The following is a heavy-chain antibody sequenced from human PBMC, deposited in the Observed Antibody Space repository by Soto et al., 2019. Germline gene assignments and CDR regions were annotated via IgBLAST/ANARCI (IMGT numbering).Heavy chain of an antibody. CDR3: ARLRSSNYYYYGMDV. J-gene: IGHJ6*02. CDR2: IDPSDSYT. V-gene: IGHV5-10-1*01. D-gene: IGHD4-17*01. CDR1: GYRFTSYG. Sequence: PGESLKISCQGSGYRFTSYGISWVRQMPGKGLEWMGRIDPSDSYTNYSPSFQGHVTISADKSISTAYLQWSSLKASDTAMYYCARLRSSNYYYYGMDVWGQGTTVTVSS.